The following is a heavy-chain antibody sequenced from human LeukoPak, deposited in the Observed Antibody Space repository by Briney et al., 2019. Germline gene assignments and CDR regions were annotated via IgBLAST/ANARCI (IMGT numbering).Heavy chain of an antibody. CDR3: ARDPLDISRWANAFDI. CDR1: GFTFVNYG. J-gene: IGHJ3*02. V-gene: IGHV3-30-3*01. Sequence: GGSLRLSCAASGFTFVNYGFHWVRQAPMKALEWVAFISYNGHQKYGDSVKGRFTISRDNSKSTLYLQMNGLRPEVTAVYYCARDPLDISRWANAFDIWGHGTIVTVSS. D-gene: IGHD2-2*03. CDR2: ISYNGHQ.